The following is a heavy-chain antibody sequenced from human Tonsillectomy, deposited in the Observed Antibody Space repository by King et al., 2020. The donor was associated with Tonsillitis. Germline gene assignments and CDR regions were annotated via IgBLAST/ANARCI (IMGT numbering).Heavy chain of an antibody. D-gene: IGHD6-19*01. CDR2: ISWNSGSI. CDR1: GFPFDDYA. Sequence: QLVQSGGGLVQPGRSLRLSCAASGFPFDDYAMHWVRQAPGKGLEWVSGISWNSGSIGYADSVKGRFTISRDNAKNSLYLQMNSLRAEDTALYYCAKPRAYSSGWFFDYWGQGTLVTVSS. V-gene: IGHV3-9*01. CDR3: AKPRAYSSGWFFDY. J-gene: IGHJ4*02.